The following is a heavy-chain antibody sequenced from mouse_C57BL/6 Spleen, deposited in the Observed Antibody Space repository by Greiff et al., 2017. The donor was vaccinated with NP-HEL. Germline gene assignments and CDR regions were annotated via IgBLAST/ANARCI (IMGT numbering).Heavy chain of an antibody. CDR1: GFTFSSYA. V-gene: IGHV5-4*01. J-gene: IGHJ1*03. CDR2: ISDGGSYT. CDR3: AREALNYGSSHWYFDV. Sequence: EVQGVESGGGLVKPGGSLKLSCAASGFTFSSYAMSWVRQTPEKRLEWVATISDGGSYTYYPDNVKGRFTISRDNAKNNLYLQMSHLKSEDTAMYYCAREALNYGSSHWYFDVWGTGTTVTVSS. D-gene: IGHD1-1*01.